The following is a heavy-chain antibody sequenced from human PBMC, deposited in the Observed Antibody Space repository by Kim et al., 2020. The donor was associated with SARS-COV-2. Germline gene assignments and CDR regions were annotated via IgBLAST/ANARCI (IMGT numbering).Heavy chain of an antibody. J-gene: IGHJ4*02. Sequence: GRFTISRDNSKNTLYLQVISLRAEDTAVYYCAKPGSQYDFWSGTDPFDYWGQGILVTVSS. CDR3: AKPGSQYDFWSGTDPFDY. V-gene: IGHV3-23*01. D-gene: IGHD3-3*01.